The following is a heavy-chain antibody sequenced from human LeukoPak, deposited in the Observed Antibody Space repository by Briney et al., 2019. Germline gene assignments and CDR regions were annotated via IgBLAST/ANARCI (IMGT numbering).Heavy chain of an antibody. CDR2: ISAYNGNT. CDR3: ARAPTGAWFDP. CDR1: GGTFSSYG. Sequence: GSSVKVSCKASGGTFSSYGISWVRQAPGQGLEWMGWISAYNGNTNYAQKLQGRVTMTTDTSTSTAYMELRSLRSDDTAVYYCARAPTGAWFDPWGQGTLVTVSS. D-gene: IGHD4-17*01. V-gene: IGHV1-18*04. J-gene: IGHJ5*02.